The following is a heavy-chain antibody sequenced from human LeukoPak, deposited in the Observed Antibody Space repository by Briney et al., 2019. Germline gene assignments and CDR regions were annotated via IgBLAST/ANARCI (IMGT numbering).Heavy chain of an antibody. D-gene: IGHD2-15*01. CDR1: AGSISSSSYY. J-gene: IGHJ4*02. Sequence: PSETLSLTCTVSAGSISSSSYYWGWIRQPPGKGLEWIGSIYYSGSAYSNPSLKSRVTFSVDTSKNQFSLKLSSVTAADTAVYYCARHVGSGSYFDYWGQGTLVTVSS. V-gene: IGHV4-39*01. CDR2: IYYSGSA. CDR3: ARHVGSGSYFDY.